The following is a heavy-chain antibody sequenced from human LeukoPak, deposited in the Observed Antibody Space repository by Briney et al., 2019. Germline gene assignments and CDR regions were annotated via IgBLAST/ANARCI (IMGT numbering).Heavy chain of an antibody. V-gene: IGHV1-69*06. CDR2: IIPIFGTT. D-gene: IGHD5-18*01. CDR1: GGTFSSYA. J-gene: IGHJ4*02. Sequence: ASVKVSCKASGGTFSSYAISWVRQAPGQGLEWMGGIIPIFGTTNYAQKFQDRVTITADKSTSTAYMELSSLRSEDTAVYYCARGIGPIQLHLWGSAFDYWGQGTLVTVSS. CDR3: ARGIGPIQLHLWGSAFDY.